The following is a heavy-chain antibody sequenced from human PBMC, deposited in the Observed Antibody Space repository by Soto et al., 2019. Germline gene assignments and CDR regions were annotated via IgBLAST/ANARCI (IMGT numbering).Heavy chain of an antibody. D-gene: IGHD4-17*01. V-gene: IGHV1-8*02. J-gene: IGHJ4*02. Sequence: SVNGSCKASGYTYSSYPVSRVRKATGQGLEWMGWMNPNSGNTGYAQKFQGRVTMTRNTSISTAYMELSSLRSEDTAVYYCARTLYGDNVDYWGQGTLVTVSS. CDR1: GYTYSSYP. CDR2: MNPNSGNT. CDR3: ARTLYGDNVDY.